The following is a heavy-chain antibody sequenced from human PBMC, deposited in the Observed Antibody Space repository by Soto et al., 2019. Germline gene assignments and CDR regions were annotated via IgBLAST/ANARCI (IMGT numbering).Heavy chain of an antibody. D-gene: IGHD5-12*01. CDR2: IHPSDFDS. Sequence: PGKSLKICCKGSGYSFTSYWIGWVRQMPGKGLERMGMIHPSDFDSRYSPSFQGQWTISADKSISTAYLQWSSLRASDTAMYYCAIHSSGYEDCWGQGTLVTVSS. V-gene: IGHV5-51*01. CDR3: AIHSSGYEDC. CDR1: GYSFTSYW. J-gene: IGHJ4*02.